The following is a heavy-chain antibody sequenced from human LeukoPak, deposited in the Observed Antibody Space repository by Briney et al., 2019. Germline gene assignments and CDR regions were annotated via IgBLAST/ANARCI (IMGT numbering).Heavy chain of an antibody. D-gene: IGHD2-2*02. CDR2: ISYDGSNK. Sequence: PGRSLRLSCAASGFTFSSYAMHWVRQAPGKGLEWVAVISYDGSNKYYADSVKGRFTISRDNSENTLYLQMNSLRAEDTAVYYCARPLAGVVPAAINYYMDVWGKGTTVTVSS. CDR3: ARPLAGVVPAAINYYMDV. J-gene: IGHJ6*03. V-gene: IGHV3-30*04. CDR1: GFTFSSYA.